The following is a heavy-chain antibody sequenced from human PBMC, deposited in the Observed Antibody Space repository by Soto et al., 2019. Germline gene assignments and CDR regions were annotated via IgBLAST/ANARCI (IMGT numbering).Heavy chain of an antibody. CDR1: GFSLSTSGVG. Sequence: KESGPTLVKPTQTLTLTCTFSGFSLSTSGVGVGWIRQPPGKALEWLALIYWNDDKRYSPSLKSRLTITKDTSKNQVVLTMTNMEPVDTATYYCAHLRIYGSGMWGRWFDPRGQGTLVTVSS. V-gene: IGHV2-5*01. CDR2: IYWNDDK. CDR3: AHLRIYGSGMWGRWFDP. D-gene: IGHD3-10*01. J-gene: IGHJ5*02.